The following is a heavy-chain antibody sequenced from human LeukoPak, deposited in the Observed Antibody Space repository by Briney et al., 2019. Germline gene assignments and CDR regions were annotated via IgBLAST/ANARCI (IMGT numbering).Heavy chain of an antibody. CDR3: ARGRYTEYFDY. D-gene: IGHD5-24*01. Sequence: PGGSLRLSCAASGFTVSSNYMSWVRQAPGKGLEWVSVIYSGGSTYYADSVKGRFTISRDNFKNTLYLQMNSLRAEDTAVYYCARGRYTEYFDYWGQGTLVTVSS. CDR1: GFTVSSNY. J-gene: IGHJ4*02. V-gene: IGHV3-66*01. CDR2: IYSGGST.